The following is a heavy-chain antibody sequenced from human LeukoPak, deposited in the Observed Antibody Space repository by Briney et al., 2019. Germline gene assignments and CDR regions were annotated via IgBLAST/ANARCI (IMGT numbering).Heavy chain of an antibody. CDR1: GYTFTSYG. J-gene: IGHJ5*02. V-gene: IGHV1-18*04. CDR2: ISAYNGST. Sequence: ASVKVSCKASGYTFTSYGISWVRQAPGQGLEWMGWISAYNGSTNYAQKLQGRVTMTTDTSTSTAYMELRSLRSDDTAVYYCARDRYCSSTSCPPGSWFDPWGQGTLVTVSS. CDR3: ARDRYCSSTSCPPGSWFDP. D-gene: IGHD2-2*01.